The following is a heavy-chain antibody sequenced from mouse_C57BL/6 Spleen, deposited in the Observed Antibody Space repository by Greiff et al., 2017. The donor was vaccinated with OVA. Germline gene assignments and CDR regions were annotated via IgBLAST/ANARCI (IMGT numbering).Heavy chain of an antibody. CDR2: IDPSDSYT. J-gene: IGHJ2*01. CDR3: ARSIGFSTTVRDYFDY. D-gene: IGHD1-1*01. V-gene: IGHV1-69*01. CDR1: GYTFTSYW. Sequence: QVQLQQPGAELVMPGASVKLSCKASGYTFTSYWMHWVKQRPGQGLEWIGEIDPSDSYTNYNQKFKGKSTLTVDKSSSTAYMQLSSLTSEDSAVYYCARSIGFSTTVRDYFDYWGQGTTLTVSS.